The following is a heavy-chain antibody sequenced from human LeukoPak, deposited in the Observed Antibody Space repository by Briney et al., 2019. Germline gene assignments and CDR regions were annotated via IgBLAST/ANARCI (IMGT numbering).Heavy chain of an antibody. J-gene: IGHJ3*02. CDR1: GYTFSNYY. Sequence: ASVTVSCTASGYTFSNYYMHWVRQAPGQGLEWMGLINPSAGNTNYAQRFQGRVTMTRNTSTSTVYMELSSLRSEDTAVYYCARIRDGYNDAYDIWGQGTMVTVPS. D-gene: IGHD5-24*01. CDR2: INPSAGNT. CDR3: ARIRDGYNDAYDI. V-gene: IGHV1-46*01.